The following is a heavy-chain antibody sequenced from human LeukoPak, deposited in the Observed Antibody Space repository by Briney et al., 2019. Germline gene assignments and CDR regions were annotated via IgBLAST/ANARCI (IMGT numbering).Heavy chain of an antibody. CDR2: MNPNSGNT. J-gene: IGHJ5*02. V-gene: IGHV1-8*03. Sequence: ASVKVSCKASGYTFTSYDINWVRQATGQGLEWMGWMNPNSGNTGYAQKFQGRVTITRNTSISTAYMELSSLKSEDTAVYCCARVGYYGSGSYYNGKYNWFDPWGQGTLVTVSS. CDR3: ARVGYYGSGSYYNGKYNWFDP. D-gene: IGHD3-10*01. CDR1: GYTFTSYD.